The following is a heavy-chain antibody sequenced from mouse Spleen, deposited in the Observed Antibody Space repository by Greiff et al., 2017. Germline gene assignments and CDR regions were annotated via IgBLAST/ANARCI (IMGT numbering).Heavy chain of an antibody. J-gene: IGHJ3*01. D-gene: IGHD2-14*01. Sequence: QVQLQQSGAELARPGASVKLSCKASGYTFTSYDISWVKQRTGQGLEWIGEIYPRSGNTYYNEKFKGKATLTADKSSSTAYMELRSLTSEDSAVYFCARHYRYDGWFAYWGQGTLVTVSA. CDR1: GYTFTSYD. CDR2: IYPRSGNT. CDR3: ARHYRYDGWFAY. V-gene: IGHV1-81*01.